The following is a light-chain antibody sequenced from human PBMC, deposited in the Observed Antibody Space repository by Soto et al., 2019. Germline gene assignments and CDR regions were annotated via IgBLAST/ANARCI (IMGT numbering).Light chain of an antibody. CDR1: SSDVGGYNY. CDR3: SSYTTSNTRQIV. J-gene: IGLJ1*01. Sequence: QSVLTQPASVSGSPGQSFNISCTGTSSDVGGYNYVSWYQHHPGKAHELIIYDVSNRPSGVSNPFSGSKSGNTASLTISGPQPEDEADYYCSSYTTSNTRQIVFGTGTKFTVL. CDR2: DVS. V-gene: IGLV2-14*03.